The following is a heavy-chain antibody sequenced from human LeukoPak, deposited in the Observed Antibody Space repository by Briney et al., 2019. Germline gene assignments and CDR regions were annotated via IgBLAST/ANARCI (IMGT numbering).Heavy chain of an antibody. D-gene: IGHD1-26*01. CDR2: IKQDGSEK. Sequence: GGSLRLSCAASGFTFSSYWMSWVRQAPGKELEWVANIKQDGSEKYYVDSVKGRFTISRDNAKNSLYLQMNSLRAEDTAVYYCARDGSYFGDAFDIWGQGTTVTVSS. J-gene: IGHJ3*02. CDR3: ARDGSYFGDAFDI. V-gene: IGHV3-7*01. CDR1: GFTFSSYW.